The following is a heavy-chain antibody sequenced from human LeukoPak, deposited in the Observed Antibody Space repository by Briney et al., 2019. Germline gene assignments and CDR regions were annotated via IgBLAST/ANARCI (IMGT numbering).Heavy chain of an antibody. CDR1: GFTFSSYG. J-gene: IGHJ4*02. V-gene: IGHV3-30*02. CDR3: AKPSTVTTPSDY. CDR2: IRYDGSNK. D-gene: IGHD4-17*01. Sequence: GGSLRLSCAASGFTFSSYGMHWVRQAPGKGLEWVAFIRYDGSNKYYADSVKGRFTISRDSSKNTLYLQMNSLRAEDTAVYYCAKPSTVTTPSDYWGQGTLVTVSS.